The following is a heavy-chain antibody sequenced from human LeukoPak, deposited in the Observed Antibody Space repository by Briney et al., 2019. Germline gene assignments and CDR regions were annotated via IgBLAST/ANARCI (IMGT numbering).Heavy chain of an antibody. J-gene: IGHJ4*02. CDR3: ARIIAVAGTDSTRHFDY. V-gene: IGHV5-51*01. D-gene: IGHD6-19*01. CDR2: IYPDDSNT. CDR1: GYNFPIYW. Sequence: GESLKISCQGSGYNFPIYWIGWVRQMPGQGLEWMGIIYPDDSNTIYGPSFQGQVTISADKSISTAYLQWSSLKASDTAMYYCARIIAVAGTDSTRHFDYWGQGTLVTVSS.